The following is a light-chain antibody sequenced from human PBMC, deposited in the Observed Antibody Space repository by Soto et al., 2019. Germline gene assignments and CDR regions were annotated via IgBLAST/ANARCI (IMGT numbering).Light chain of an antibody. CDR2: GAS. V-gene: IGKV3-15*01. Sequence: EILLTQSPATLSVSPGERATLSCRASQDVSSNLAWYQQKPGQAPSLLIYGASTRATGTPAKFSGSGSGTEFTLTISSLQSEDYAVYFCQQYIRWPLTFGGGTKVDIK. CDR3: QQYIRWPLT. J-gene: IGKJ4*01. CDR1: QDVSSN.